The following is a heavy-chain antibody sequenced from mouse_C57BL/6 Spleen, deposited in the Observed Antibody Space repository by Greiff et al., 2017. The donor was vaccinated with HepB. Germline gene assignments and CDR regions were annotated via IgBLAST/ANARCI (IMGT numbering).Heavy chain of an antibody. D-gene: IGHD1-1*01. CDR1: GFTFSSYG. J-gene: IGHJ1*03. Sequence: EVMLVESGGDLVKPGGSLKLSCAASGFTFSSYGMSWVRQTPDKRLEWVATISSGGSYTYYPDSVKGRFTISRDNAKNTLYLQMSSLKSEDTAMYYWASDYYGRSYGYFDVWGTGTTVTVSS. V-gene: IGHV5-6*02. CDR2: ISSGGSYT. CDR3: ASDYYGRSYGYFDV.